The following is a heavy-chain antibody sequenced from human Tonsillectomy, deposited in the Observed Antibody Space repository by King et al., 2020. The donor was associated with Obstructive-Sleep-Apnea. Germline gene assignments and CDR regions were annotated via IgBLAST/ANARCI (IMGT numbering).Heavy chain of an antibody. Sequence: QLQESGPGLVKPSQTLSLTCSVSGGSVSSGRYLWHWIRQHPGKGLEWIGYISYRGNTYSNRSLRSRVTMSRDTSKNQFSLKLSSVTAADTAIYFCARAAEAPTGTWNSYFDFWGQGTLVTVST. CDR3: ARAAEAPTGTWNSYFDF. V-gene: IGHV4-31*03. J-gene: IGHJ4*02. CDR1: GGSVSSGRYL. D-gene: IGHD6-13*01. CDR2: ISYRGNT.